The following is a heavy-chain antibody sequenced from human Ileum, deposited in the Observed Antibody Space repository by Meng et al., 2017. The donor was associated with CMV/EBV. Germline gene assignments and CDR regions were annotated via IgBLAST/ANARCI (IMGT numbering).Heavy chain of an antibody. V-gene: IGHV1-18*01. CDR2: ISAYNGNT. D-gene: IGHD2-2*01. CDR3: ARDCSSTSCSGIQLWLHWADYYYGMDV. Sequence: VRQAPGQGLEWMGWISAYNGNTNYAQKLQGRVTMTTDTSTSTAYMELRSLRSDDTAVYYCARDCSSTSCSGIQLWLHWADYYYGMDVWGQGTMVTVSS. J-gene: IGHJ6*02.